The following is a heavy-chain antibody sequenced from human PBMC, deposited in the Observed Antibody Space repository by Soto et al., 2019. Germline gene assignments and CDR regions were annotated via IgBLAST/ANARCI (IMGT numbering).Heavy chain of an antibody. Sequence: ASVKVSCKASGYTFTSYAMHWVRQAPGQRLEWMGWINAGNGNTKYSQKFQGRVTITTDTSTSTAYMELSSLRSEDTAVDYCAIKPIARLSCVYRYGMDVWGRGTSVAVS. CDR2: INAGNGNT. CDR3: AIKPIARLSCVYRYGMDV. J-gene: IGHJ6*02. D-gene: IGHD6-6*01. V-gene: IGHV1-3*01. CDR1: GYTFTSYA.